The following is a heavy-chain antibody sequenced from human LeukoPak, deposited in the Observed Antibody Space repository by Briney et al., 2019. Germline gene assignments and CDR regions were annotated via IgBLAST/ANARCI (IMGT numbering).Heavy chain of an antibody. V-gene: IGHV3-11*01. J-gene: IGHJ4*02. Sequence: PGGSLRLSCAASGLTFSDYYMSWIRQAPGKGLGWVSYISSSGSTIYYADSVKGRFTISRDNAKNSLYLQMNSLRAEDTAVYYCARDEQWLVHIDYWGQGTLVTVSS. CDR3: ARDEQWLVHIDY. CDR2: ISSSGSTI. CDR1: GLTFSDYY. D-gene: IGHD6-19*01.